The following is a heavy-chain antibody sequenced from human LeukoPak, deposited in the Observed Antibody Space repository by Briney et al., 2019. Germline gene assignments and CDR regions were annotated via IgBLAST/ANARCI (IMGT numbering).Heavy chain of an antibody. D-gene: IGHD4-17*01. V-gene: IGHV3-23*01. J-gene: IGHJ4*02. CDR1: GFTFSSYA. CDR3: AKVATTVTTFSHAFDY. Sequence: GGSLRLSCAASGFTFSSYAMSWVRQAPGKGLEWVSAISGSGGSTYYADSVKGRFTISRDNSKNTLYLQMNSLRAEDTAAYYCAKVATTVTTFSHAFDYWGQGTLVTVSS. CDR2: ISGSGGST.